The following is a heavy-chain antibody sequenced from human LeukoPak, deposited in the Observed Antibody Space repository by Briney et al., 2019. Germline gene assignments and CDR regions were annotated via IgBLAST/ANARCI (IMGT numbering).Heavy chain of an antibody. CDR2: ISSSSSYT. CDR1: GFTFSDYY. Sequence: GGSLRLSCAASGFTFSDYYMSWIRQAPGKGLEWVSYISSSSSYTNYADSVKGRFTISRDNSKNTLYLQMNSLRAEDTAVYYCARDRTYFSDYWGQGTLVTVSS. CDR3: ARDRTYFSDY. J-gene: IGHJ4*02. V-gene: IGHV3-11*06.